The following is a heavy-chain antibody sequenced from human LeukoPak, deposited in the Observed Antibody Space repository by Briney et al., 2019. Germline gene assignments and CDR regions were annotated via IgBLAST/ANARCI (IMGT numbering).Heavy chain of an antibody. CDR3: ARSYSDFWSGNVRYLLGY. CDR1: GGTFSSYA. CDR2: IIPIFGTA. J-gene: IGHJ4*02. V-gene: IGHV1-69*05. Sequence: GASVKVSCKASGGTFSSYAISWVRQAPGRGLEWMGRIIPIFGTANYAQKFQGRVTITTDESTSTAYMELSSLRSEDTAVYYCARSYSDFWSGNVRYLLGYWGQGTLVTVSS. D-gene: IGHD3-3*01.